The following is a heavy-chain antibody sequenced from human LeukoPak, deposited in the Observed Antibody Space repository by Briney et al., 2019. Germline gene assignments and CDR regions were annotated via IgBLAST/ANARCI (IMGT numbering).Heavy chain of an antibody. CDR3: ARSYDFWSGLPGHFDP. CDR2: ISGSGGST. D-gene: IGHD3-3*01. CDR1: GFTFSSYA. J-gene: IGHJ5*02. V-gene: IGHV3-23*01. Sequence: GGSLRLSCAASGFTFSSYAMSWVRQAPGKGLEWVSAISGSGGSTYYADSVKGRFTISRDNAKNSLYLQMNSLRAEDTAVYYCARSYDFWSGLPGHFDPWGQGTLVTVSS.